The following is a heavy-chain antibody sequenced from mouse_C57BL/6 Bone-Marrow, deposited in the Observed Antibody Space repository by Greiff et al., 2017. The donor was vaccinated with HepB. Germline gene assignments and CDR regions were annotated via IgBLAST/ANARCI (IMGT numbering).Heavy chain of an antibody. V-gene: IGHV2-5*01. CDR1: GFSLTSYG. Sequence: QVQLQQSGPGLVQPSQSLSITCTVSGFSLTSYGVHWVRQSPGKGLEWLGVLRRGGSTDYNAAFMSRLSSTKDNSKRQVFFKMNSLQADDTAIYYCAKNRRQLRLGYFDYWGQGTTLTVSS. J-gene: IGHJ2*01. D-gene: IGHD3-2*02. CDR2: LRRGGST. CDR3: AKNRRQLRLGYFDY.